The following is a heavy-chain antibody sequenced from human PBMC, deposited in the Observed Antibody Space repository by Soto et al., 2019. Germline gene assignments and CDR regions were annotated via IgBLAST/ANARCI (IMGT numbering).Heavy chain of an antibody. CDR3: AKDGTAWH. V-gene: IGHV3-43*01. D-gene: IGHD5-18*01. CDR1: GFTFGDYT. Sequence: EVQLVESGGGVEQPGGSLRLSCTASGFTFGDYTMHWGRQAPGKGLEWVTLITWDGINIEYADSVKGRFTISRDNSKNSLYLQMNGLRHEDTAFYYCAKDGTAWHWGQGTLVTVYS. J-gene: IGHJ4*02. CDR2: ITWDGINI.